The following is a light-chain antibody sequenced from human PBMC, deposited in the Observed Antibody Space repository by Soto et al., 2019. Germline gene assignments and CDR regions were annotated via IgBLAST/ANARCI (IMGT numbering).Light chain of an antibody. CDR1: SGDVGTYDL. J-gene: IGLJ3*02. CDR3: CSFAGSNSWV. Sequence: QLVLTQPASVSGSPGQSITISCTGTSGDVGTYDLVSWYQHHPGAAPKLMIYEATRRPSGISNRFSGSKSGNTASLTISGLQAEDEAAYYCCSFAGSNSWVFGGGTQLTVL. CDR2: EAT. V-gene: IGLV2-23*01.